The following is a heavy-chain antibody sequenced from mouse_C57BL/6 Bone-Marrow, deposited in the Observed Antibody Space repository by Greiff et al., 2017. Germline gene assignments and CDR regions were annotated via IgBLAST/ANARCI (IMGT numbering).Heavy chain of an antibody. V-gene: IGHV1-26*01. D-gene: IGHD2-3*01. CDR1: GYTFTDYY. CDR3: ARDGYFFDY. CDR2: INPNNGGT. J-gene: IGHJ2*01. Sequence: EVQGVESGPELVKPGASVKISCKASGYTFTDYYMNWVKQSHGKSLEWIGDINPNNGGTSYNQKFKGKATLTVDKSSSTAYMELRSLTSEDSAVYYCARDGYFFDYWGQGTTLTVSS.